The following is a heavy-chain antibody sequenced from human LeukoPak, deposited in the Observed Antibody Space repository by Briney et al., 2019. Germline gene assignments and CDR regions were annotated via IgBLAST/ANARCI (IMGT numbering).Heavy chain of an antibody. CDR1: GYTFTSYG. V-gene: IGHV1-18*01. CDR3: ARTNRYYDILTGLNWFDP. Sequence: GASVKVPCKASGYTFTSYGISWVRQAPGQGLEWMGWISAYNGNTNYAQKLQGRVTMTTDTSTSTAYMELRSLRSDDTAVYYCARTNRYYDILTGLNWFDPWGQGTLVTVSS. CDR2: ISAYNGNT. J-gene: IGHJ5*02. D-gene: IGHD3-9*01.